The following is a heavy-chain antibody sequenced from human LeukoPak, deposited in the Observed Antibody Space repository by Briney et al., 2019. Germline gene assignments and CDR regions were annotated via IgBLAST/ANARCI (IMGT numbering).Heavy chain of an antibody. D-gene: IGHD3-16*02. CDR1: GGSISSYY. CDR2: IYYSGSA. V-gene: IGHV4-59*08. CDR3: ARNVYDYVWGSYRPPPFDY. J-gene: IGHJ4*02. Sequence: SETLSLTCTVSGGSISSYYWSWIRQPPGKGLEWIGYIYYSGSANYNPSLKSRVTISVDTSKNQFSLKLSSVTAADTAVYYCARNVYDYVWGSYRPPPFDYWGQGTLVTVSS.